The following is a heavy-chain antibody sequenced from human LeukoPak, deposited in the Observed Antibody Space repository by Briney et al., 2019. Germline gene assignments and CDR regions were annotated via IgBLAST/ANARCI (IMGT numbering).Heavy chain of an antibody. CDR2: ISAYNGNT. CDR1: GYTFTSYG. J-gene: IGHJ4*02. V-gene: IGHV1-18*01. CDR3: ARVPYGSGSYYFCDY. D-gene: IGHD3-10*01. Sequence: GASVKVSCKASGYTFTSYGISWVRQAPGQGLEWMGWISAYNGNTNYAQKLQGRVTMTTDTSTSTAYMELRSLRSDDTAVYYCARVPYGSGSYYFCDYWGQGTLVTVSS.